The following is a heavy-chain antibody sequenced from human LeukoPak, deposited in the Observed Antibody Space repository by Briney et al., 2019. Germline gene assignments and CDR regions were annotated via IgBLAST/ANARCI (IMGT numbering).Heavy chain of an antibody. CDR3: ARDTRYSGYALDY. CDR1: GYTFTDYY. V-gene: IGHV1-2*02. CDR2: INPKSGGT. Sequence: ASVTVSFKASGYTFTDYYMHWVRQAPGQGLEWMGWINPKSGGTNYAEKFQGRVTMTRDTSISTAYMELSRLRSDDTAVYYCARDTRYSGYALDYWGQGTLVTVSS. J-gene: IGHJ4*02. D-gene: IGHD5-12*01.